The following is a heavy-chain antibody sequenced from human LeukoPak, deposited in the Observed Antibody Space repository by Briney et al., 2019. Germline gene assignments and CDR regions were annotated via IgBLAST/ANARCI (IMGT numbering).Heavy chain of an antibody. J-gene: IGHJ4*02. CDR2: INHSGST. CDR3: ARTGVVPAAFDY. Sequence: PETLSLTCAVYGGSFSGYYWSWIRQPPGKGLEWIGEINHSGSTNYNPSLKSRVTISVDTSKNQFSLKLSSVTAADTAVYYCARTGVVPAAFDYWGQGTLVTVSS. CDR1: GGSFSGYY. D-gene: IGHD2-2*01. V-gene: IGHV4-34*01.